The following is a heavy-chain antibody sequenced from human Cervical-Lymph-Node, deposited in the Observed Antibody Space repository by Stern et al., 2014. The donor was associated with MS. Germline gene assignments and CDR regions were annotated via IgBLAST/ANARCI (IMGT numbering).Heavy chain of an antibody. CDR2: IFPVFGTP. D-gene: IGHD6-13*01. CDR3: ALSSETSDRWYSLGYDL. CDR1: GGTFSKFP. V-gene: IGHV1-69*01. J-gene: IGHJ5*02. Sequence: QVQRVQSGAEVTKPGSSVKVSCQASGGTFSKFPSSWVRQAPGQGLEWMGGIFPVFGTPTYAQEFRGRVTITADVSTSTVYMELSSLRSDDTAVYYCALSSETSDRWYSLGYDLWGQGTLVTVSS.